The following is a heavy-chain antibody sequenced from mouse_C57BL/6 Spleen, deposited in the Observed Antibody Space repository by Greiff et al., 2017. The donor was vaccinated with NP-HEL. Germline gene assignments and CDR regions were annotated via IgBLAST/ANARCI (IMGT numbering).Heavy chain of an antibody. D-gene: IGHD1-1*01. CDR3: APYYYGSSYIYAMDY. Sequence: VQLQQSGAELVKPGASVKLSCTASSFNITDYYMHWVKQRTEQGLEWIGRIDPEDGETKYAPKFQGKATITADTSSNTAYLQLSSLTSEDTAVYYCAPYYYGSSYIYAMDYWGQGTSVTVSS. CDR1: SFNITDYY. CDR2: IDPEDGET. V-gene: IGHV14-2*01. J-gene: IGHJ4*01.